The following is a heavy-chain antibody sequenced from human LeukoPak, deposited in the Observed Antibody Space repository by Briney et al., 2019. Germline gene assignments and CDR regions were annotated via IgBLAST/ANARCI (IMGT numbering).Heavy chain of an antibody. D-gene: IGHD6-6*01. CDR3: AKDASGYYFYYMDV. J-gene: IGHJ6*03. Sequence: GRSLRLSCAASGFTFDDYAMHWVRQTPGRGLEWVSGISWNSDTIGYADSVEGRFTISRDNDKNSLYLQMSSLRVEDTALYYCAKDASGYYFYYMDVWGKGTTVTVSS. CDR1: GFTFDDYA. V-gene: IGHV3-9*01. CDR2: ISWNSDTI.